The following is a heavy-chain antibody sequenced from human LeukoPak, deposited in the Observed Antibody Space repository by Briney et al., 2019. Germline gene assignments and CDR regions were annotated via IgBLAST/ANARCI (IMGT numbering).Heavy chain of an antibody. CDR3: ASRSDFWSGYWAFDN. CDR1: GFTFSSYG. D-gene: IGHD3-3*01. V-gene: IGHV3-21*01. Sequence: GGSLRLSCAASGFTFSSYGMHWVRQAPGKGLEWVSSISQTGHYTDYADSVKGRFTISRDNAENSVYLQMNSLRVDDTAVYYCASRSDFWSGYWAFDNWGQGALVTVSS. CDR2: ISQTGHYT. J-gene: IGHJ4*02.